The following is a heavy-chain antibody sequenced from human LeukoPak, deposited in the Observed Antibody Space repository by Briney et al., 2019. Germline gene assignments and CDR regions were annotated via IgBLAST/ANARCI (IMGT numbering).Heavy chain of an antibody. CDR2: MDPNSGNT. V-gene: IGHV1-8*01. J-gene: IGHJ4*02. CDR1: GYTFTSYD. Sequence: ASVKVSCKASGYTFTSYDINWVRQATGQGLEWMGWMDPNSGNTGYAQKFQGRVTMTRNTSISTAYMELSSLRSDDTAVYYCARDLRGRGDSSGYYFVWGQGTLVTVSS. D-gene: IGHD3-22*01. CDR3: ARDLRGRGDSSGYYFV.